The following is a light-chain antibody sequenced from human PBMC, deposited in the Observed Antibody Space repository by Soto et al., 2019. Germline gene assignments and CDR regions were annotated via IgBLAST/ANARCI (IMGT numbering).Light chain of an antibody. V-gene: IGLV2-14*01. J-gene: IGLJ1*01. CDR1: STDVGGYNY. Sequence: QSALAQPSSLSGPPGQSITISCTGTSTDVGGYNYVSWYQHHPGKGPKLIIYEVSNRPSGVSDRFSGSKSGNKASLIISNLEAEDESDYYCGSYPSTDTPFVFGTGTKVTVL. CDR2: EVS. CDR3: GSYPSTDTPFV.